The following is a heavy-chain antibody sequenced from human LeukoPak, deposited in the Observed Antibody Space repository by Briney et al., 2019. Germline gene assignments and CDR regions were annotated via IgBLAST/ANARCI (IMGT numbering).Heavy chain of an antibody. CDR1: GFTFSSYG. CDR2: IWYDGSNK. V-gene: IGHV3-33*01. CDR3: ARAWGDCSSTSCYTFWPFDY. J-gene: IGHJ4*02. Sequence: GGSLRLSCAASGFTFSSYGMHWVRQAPGKGLEWVAVIWYDGSNKYYADSVKGRFTISRDNSKNTLYLQMNSLRAEDTAVYYCARAWGDCSSTSCYTFWPFDYWGQGTLVTVSS. D-gene: IGHD2-2*02.